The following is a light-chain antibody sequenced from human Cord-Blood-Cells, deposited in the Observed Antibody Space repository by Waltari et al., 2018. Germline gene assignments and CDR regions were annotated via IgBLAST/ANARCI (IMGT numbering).Light chain of an antibody. Sequence: QSALTQPASVSGSPGQSITISCTGTSSDVGSYNLVSWYQQPPGKAPKLMIYEGSKRPSGVSNRFSGSKSGNTASLTISGLQAEDEADYYCCSYAGSSYVFGTGTKVTGL. CDR1: SSDVGSYNL. V-gene: IGLV2-23*01. CDR3: CSYAGSSYV. CDR2: EGS. J-gene: IGLJ1*01.